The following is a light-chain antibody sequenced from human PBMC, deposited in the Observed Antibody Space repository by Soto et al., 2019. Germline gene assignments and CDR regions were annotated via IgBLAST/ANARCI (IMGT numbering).Light chain of an antibody. CDR2: GAS. J-gene: IGKJ5*01. CDR3: QQYGSSPLIS. Sequence: VLTHSPGTLSLSPCEGAALSLSASQTVSSTYLPWYQQKPGQDPRLLLFGASKRGTGIPDRLSGSGSGRDLTIPTSGLEPEDVAVYYCQQYGSSPLISFGQGTRLEI. CDR1: QTVSSTY. V-gene: IGKV3-20*01.